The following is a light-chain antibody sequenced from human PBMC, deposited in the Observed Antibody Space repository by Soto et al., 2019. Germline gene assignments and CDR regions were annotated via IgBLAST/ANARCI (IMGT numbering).Light chain of an antibody. J-gene: IGKJ1*01. CDR1: QSITSY. CDR2: YAS. CDR3: KQYHSYWT. V-gene: IGKV1-9*01. Sequence: IQLTQSPSSLSSSLGDSVTITCRASQSITSYLAWYQQRPGKAPVLLIYYASTLQSGVQSRFSGSGYGTDFSLTIRNLQPEDFSTYYCKQYHSYWTFGQGTQVDIK.